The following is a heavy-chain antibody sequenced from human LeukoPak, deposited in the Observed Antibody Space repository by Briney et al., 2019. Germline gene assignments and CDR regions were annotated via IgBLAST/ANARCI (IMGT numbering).Heavy chain of an antibody. CDR3: VRPGIVGATAFDY. CDR2: FYYTGST. V-gene: IGHV4-38-2*02. Sequence: NPSETLSLTCTVSGYSISSGYYWGWIRPPPGKGLEWIGKFYYTGSTYYNPSLKSRVTISVDTSKNQFSLRLSSVTAADTAFYYCVRPGIVGATAFDYWGQGTLVTVSP. D-gene: IGHD1-26*01. CDR1: GYSISSGYY. J-gene: IGHJ4*02.